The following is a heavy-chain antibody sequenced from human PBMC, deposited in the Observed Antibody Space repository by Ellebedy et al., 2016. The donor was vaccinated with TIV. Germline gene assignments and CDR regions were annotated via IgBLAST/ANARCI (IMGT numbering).Heavy chain of an antibody. D-gene: IGHD3-10*01. CDR2: IWYDGSNE. Sequence: GESLKISCVVSGFTFSSYGMPWVRQAPGKGLEWVAVIWYDGSNEYYADSVKGRFTISRDNSKNTLHLQMNSLRVEDTAVYYCARAVGTSGTGAPYWGQGTLVTVSS. J-gene: IGHJ4*02. CDR3: ARAVGTSGTGAPY. V-gene: IGHV3-33*08. CDR1: GFTFSSYG.